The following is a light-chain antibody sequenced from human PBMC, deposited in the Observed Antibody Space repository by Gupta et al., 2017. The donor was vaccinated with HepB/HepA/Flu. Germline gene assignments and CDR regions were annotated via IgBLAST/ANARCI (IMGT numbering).Light chain of an antibody. CDR3: SSYGSSSTL. CDR2: DVS. Sequence: QSALTQPASVSGSPGQSVTLSCTGTISDIGSSNRVAWYQQHPGNAPKLMIYDVSYRPSGVANRFSGSKSGNTASLTISGLQAEDEAAYYCSSYGSSSTLFGGGTHLTVL. CDR1: ISDIGSSNR. J-gene: IGLJ2*01. V-gene: IGLV2-23*02.